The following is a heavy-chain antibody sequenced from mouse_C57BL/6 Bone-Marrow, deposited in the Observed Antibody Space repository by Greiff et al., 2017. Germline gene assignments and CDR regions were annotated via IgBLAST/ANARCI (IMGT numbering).Heavy chain of an antibody. Sequence: EVQLQESGGGLVQPKGSLKLSCAASGFSFNTYAMNWVRQAPGKGLEWVARIRSKSNNSATYYADSVKDRFTISRDDSESMLYLHLNNLKTEDSAMYYGVRQDDGYYHPWFADWGQGTLVTVSA. V-gene: IGHV10-1*01. D-gene: IGHD2-3*01. CDR1: GFSFNTYA. J-gene: IGHJ3*01. CDR2: IRSKSNNSAT. CDR3: VRQDDGYYHPWFAD.